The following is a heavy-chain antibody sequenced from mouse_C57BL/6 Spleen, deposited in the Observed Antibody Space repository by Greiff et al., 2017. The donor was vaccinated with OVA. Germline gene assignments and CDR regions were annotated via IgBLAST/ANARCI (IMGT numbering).Heavy chain of an antibody. D-gene: IGHD1-1*01. CDR1: GYSFTGYY. Sequence: VQLKESGPELVKPGASVKISCKASGYSFTGYYMHWVKPSHGNILDWIGYIYPYNGVSSYNQKFKGKATLTVDKSSSTAYMELRSLTSEDSAVYYCAREPGNYYGSSYDWYFDVWGTGTTVTVSS. CDR2: IYPYNGVS. CDR3: AREPGNYYGSSYDWYFDV. V-gene: IGHV1-31*01. J-gene: IGHJ1*03.